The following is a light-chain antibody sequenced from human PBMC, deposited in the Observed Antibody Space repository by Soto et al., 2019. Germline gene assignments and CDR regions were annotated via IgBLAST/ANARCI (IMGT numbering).Light chain of an antibody. J-gene: IGKJ4*01. V-gene: IGKV1-9*01. CDR3: QQLNGYLLA. CDR2: SAS. CDR1: QGMSTY. Sequence: DIQLTQSPSFLSASVGDTVTITCRASQGMSTYLAWYQQKPGKVPKLLIRSASTLQSGVPPRFSDGGSGTEFTLTIITLQPDDCSIYYCQQLNGYLLAFDGRNHVEIK.